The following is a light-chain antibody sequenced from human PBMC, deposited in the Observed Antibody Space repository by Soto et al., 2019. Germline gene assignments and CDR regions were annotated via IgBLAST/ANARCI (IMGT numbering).Light chain of an antibody. CDR3: QEYNGWPPRT. J-gene: IGKJ5*01. V-gene: IGKV3-15*01. Sequence: EIVMTQSPATLSVSPGERATLSCRASQSISSNLAWYQQQPGQAPRLLMYGASTRATGIPARFSGSGSGTEFTLTISSLQSEDSAVYYCQEYNGWPPRTFGQGTRLEIK. CDR1: QSISSN. CDR2: GAS.